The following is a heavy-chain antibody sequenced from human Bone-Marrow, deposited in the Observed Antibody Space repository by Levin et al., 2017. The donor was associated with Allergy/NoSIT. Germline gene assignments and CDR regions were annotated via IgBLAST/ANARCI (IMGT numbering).Heavy chain of an antibody. J-gene: IGHJ6*03. CDR2: IYSGGFT. V-gene: IGHV3-66*02. CDR3: ARDPMVRGDPYYSCYMDV. D-gene: IGHD3-10*01. CDR1: GFTVTSKF. Sequence: PGGSLRLSCTGSGFTVTSKFLTWVRQPPGKGLEWVSLIYSGGFTTYADSVKGRFTISRDNSNDTLYLQMTNLRPEDTAIYYCARDPMVRGDPYYSCYMDVWGNGTTVIVSS.